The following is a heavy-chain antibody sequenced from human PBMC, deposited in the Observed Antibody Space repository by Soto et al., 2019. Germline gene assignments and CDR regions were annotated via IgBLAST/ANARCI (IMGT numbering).Heavy chain of an antibody. V-gene: IGHV4-59*01. D-gene: IGHD3-9*01. Sequence: PSETLSLTCTFSGSSIIGCCWTWIRQPPGKGLEWIGYVYHTGRTSYNPSLKSRVSISMNSLRAEDTAVYYCAKGLEIGPYDILTGYYIYPDYWGQGTLVTVSS. CDR3: LTGYYIYPDY. CDR1: GSSIIGCC. J-gene: IGHJ4*02. CDR2: VYHTGRT.